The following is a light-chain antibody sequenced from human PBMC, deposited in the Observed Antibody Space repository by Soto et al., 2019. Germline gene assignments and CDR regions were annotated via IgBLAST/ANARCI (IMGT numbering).Light chain of an antibody. CDR1: QSLLHSNGFNY. CDR2: LGS. CDR3: MQGLQTLRT. Sequence: DIVMTQSPLSLPVTPGEPASISCRSSQSLLHSNGFNYLDWYLQKPGQSPQLLIYLGSNRASGVPDRFSGSGSGTDFTLKISRVEAEDAGVYYCMQGLQTLRTFGQGTKVDIK. V-gene: IGKV2-28*01. J-gene: IGKJ1*01.